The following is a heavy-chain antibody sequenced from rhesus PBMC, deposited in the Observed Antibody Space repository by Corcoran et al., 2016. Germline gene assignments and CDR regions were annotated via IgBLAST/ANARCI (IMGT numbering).Heavy chain of an antibody. J-gene: IGHJ5-2*02. V-gene: IGHV5-2*01. Sequence: EVQLVQSGAEVKRPGESLKISCKTSGYSFTNYWISWVRQMPGKGLEWMGAIAPSDSGTSYRPSSHGQVTISADNSIRTAYLQWSSLKASDSATYYCAKEGYINSLDVWGRGVLVTVSS. CDR1: GYSFTNYW. CDR3: AKEGYINSLDV. D-gene: IGHD5-24*01. CDR2: IAPSDSGT.